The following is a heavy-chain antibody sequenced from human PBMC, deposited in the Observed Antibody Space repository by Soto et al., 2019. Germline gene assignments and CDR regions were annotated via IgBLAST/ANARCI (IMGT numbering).Heavy chain of an antibody. V-gene: IGHV1-18*01. CDR2: INTYNGNT. Sequence: QVQLVQSGAEVKNPGASVKVSCKASGYTFTRYGIGWARQAPGQGLEWMGWINTYNGNTNYAQNVQGRVTHTTDTSTSTAYMELRSLRSNDTAIYYCAMVDVYVTPSPQDVWGQGTTVIVSS. D-gene: IGHD3-16*01. J-gene: IGHJ6*02. CDR3: AMVDVYVTPSPQDV. CDR1: GYTFTRYG.